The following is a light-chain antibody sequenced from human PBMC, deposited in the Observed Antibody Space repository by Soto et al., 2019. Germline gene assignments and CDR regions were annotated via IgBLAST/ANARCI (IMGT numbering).Light chain of an antibody. J-gene: IGKJ3*01. CDR3: QQYFNWPLTWT. Sequence: EIVLTQSQATLSVSAGGTVTLSCRASQSIRTNVAWYQQIPGQAPRLLVYGASTRATGVPARFSGSGSGIEFTLTISSLQSEDSAFYYCQQYFNWPLTWTFGPGT. CDR2: GAS. V-gene: IGKV3-15*01. CDR1: QSIRTN.